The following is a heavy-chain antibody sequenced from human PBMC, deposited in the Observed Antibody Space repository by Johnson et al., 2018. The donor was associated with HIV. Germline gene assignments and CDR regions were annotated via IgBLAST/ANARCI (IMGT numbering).Heavy chain of an antibody. J-gene: IGHJ3*02. CDR3: AGRSSAWYEDAFDI. V-gene: IGHV3-66*01. CDR2: IYSGDRT. D-gene: IGHD6-19*01. CDR1: GFTFDDYG. Sequence: VQLVESGGGVVQPGRSLRLSCAASGFTFDDYGMSWVRQAPGKGLEWVSVIYSGDRTYSAVSVKGRFTISRDSSKNTLFLQMNSLRVEDTAIYYCAGRSSAWYEDAFDIWGQGTMVTVSS.